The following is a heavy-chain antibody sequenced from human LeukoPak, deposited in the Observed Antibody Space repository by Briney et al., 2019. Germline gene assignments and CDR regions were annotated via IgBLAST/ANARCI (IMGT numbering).Heavy chain of an antibody. CDR2: IIDSCGAT. D-gene: IGHD2-21*02. CDR3: AKGGHPAVVTTRFDS. CDR1: GFTFSTYA. Sequence: GGSLRLSCAASGFTFSTYAMSWVRQAPRRGLESVSSIIDSCGATYYAASVKGRFTISRDNSKNALYLQMNSLSAEDTAVYYCAKGGHPAVVTTRFDSWGQGTLVTVSS. J-gene: IGHJ5*01. V-gene: IGHV3-23*01.